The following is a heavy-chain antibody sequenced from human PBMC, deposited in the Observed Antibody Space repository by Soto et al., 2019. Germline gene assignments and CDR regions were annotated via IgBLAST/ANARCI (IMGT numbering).Heavy chain of an antibody. CDR2: IYHSVST. Sequence: QLQLQESGSGLVKPSQTLSLTCAVSGGSISSGGYSWSWIRQPPGKGLEWIGYIYHSVSTYYNPSLTSRVTISVDRSKNPFSLKLSSLTAADTAVYTCASAGGLVVVAADYWGQGTLVTVSS. V-gene: IGHV4-30-2*01. D-gene: IGHD6-19*01. J-gene: IGHJ4*02. CDR1: GGSISSGGYS. CDR3: ASAGGLVVVAADY.